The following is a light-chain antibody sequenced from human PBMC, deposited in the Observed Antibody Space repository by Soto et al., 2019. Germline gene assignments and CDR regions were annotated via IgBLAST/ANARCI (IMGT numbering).Light chain of an antibody. CDR1: SSDIGTYNY. CDR2: EVI. CDR3: SSYTTSSPLEI. V-gene: IGLV2-14*01. J-gene: IGLJ2*01. Sequence: QSALTQPASVSGSPGQSTTISCTGTSSDIGTYNYVSWYQQHPGKAPKLMIYEVINRPSGVSNRFSGSKSGNTASLTISGLQAEDEADYYCSSYTTSSPLEIFGGGTKVTVL.